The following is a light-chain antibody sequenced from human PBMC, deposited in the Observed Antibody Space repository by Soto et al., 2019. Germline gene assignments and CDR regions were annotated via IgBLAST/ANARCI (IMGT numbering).Light chain of an antibody. CDR3: QQYYSGRT. J-gene: IGKJ1*01. V-gene: IGKV4-1*01. Sequence: DIVMTQSPDSLAVSLGERTTINCRSSQSVLHRSKRKNYLAWYQQKAGQPPKLLISWASTRESGVPDRFSGSGSGTDFTLTISSLQAEDVANYYCQQYYSGRTFGHGTKVEI. CDR1: QSVLHRSKRKNY. CDR2: WAS.